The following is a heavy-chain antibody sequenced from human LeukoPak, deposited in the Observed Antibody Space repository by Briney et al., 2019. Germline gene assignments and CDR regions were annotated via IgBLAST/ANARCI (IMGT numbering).Heavy chain of an antibody. D-gene: IGHD2-21*02. Sequence: GASVKVSCKVSGYALTELSMHWVRQAPGKGLEWMGGFDPEDGETIYAQKFQGRVTMTEDTSTDTAYMELSSLRSEDTAVYYCATPPALPVVTANKGDAFDIWGQGTMVTVSS. CDR3: ATPPALPVVTANKGDAFDI. J-gene: IGHJ3*02. CDR2: FDPEDGET. CDR1: GYALTELS. V-gene: IGHV1-24*01.